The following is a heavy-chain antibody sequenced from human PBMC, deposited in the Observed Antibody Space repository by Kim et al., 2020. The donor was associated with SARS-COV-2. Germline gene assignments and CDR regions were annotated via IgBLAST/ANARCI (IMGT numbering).Heavy chain of an antibody. J-gene: IGHJ4*02. V-gene: IGHV3-9*01. D-gene: IGHD6-19*01. CDR2: ISWNSGSI. CDR1: GFTFDDYA. CDR3: AKDPLRHSSGWYGSVS. Sequence: GGSLRLSCAASGFTFDDYAMHWVRQAPGKGLEWVSGISWNSGSIGYADSVKGRFTISRDNAKNSLYLQMNSLRAEDTALYYCAKDPLRHSSGWYGSVSWGQGTLVTVSS.